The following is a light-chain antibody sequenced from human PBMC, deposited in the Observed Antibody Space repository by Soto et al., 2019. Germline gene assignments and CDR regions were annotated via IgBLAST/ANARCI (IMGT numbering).Light chain of an antibody. CDR3: QQYGGSPIT. CDR2: GAS. V-gene: IGKV3-20*01. CDR1: QSVIDNY. J-gene: IGKJ5*01. Sequence: DIVLTQSPGTLSVSPGERATLSCRASQSVIDNYLAWYQQQPVQAPRLLIHGASWRATAIPDRFSGSGSGTDFTLTISRLEPEDFALYYCQQYGGSPITFGQGTRLEIK.